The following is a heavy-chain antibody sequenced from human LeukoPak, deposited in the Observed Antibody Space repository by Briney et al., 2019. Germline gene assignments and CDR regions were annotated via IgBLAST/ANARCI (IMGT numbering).Heavy chain of an antibody. CDR1: GFAFSTNA. CDR3: AKELIIQPTGTVAFDV. Sequence: GGSLRLSCAASGFAFSTNAKSWVRQAPGKGLEWVSAVSGSGGDTYYAVSVKGRFTISRDNSKNTLYLQLNSLRAEDTAVYFCAKELIIQPTGTVAFDVWGQGTMVTVSS. V-gene: IGHV3-23*01. D-gene: IGHD1-1*01. J-gene: IGHJ3*01. CDR2: VSGSGGDT.